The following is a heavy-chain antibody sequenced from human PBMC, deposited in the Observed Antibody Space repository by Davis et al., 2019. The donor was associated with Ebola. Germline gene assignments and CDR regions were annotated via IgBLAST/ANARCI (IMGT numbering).Heavy chain of an antibody. J-gene: IGHJ4*02. Sequence: ASVKVSCKASGYTFTSYGISWVRQAPGQGLEWMGWISAYNGNTNYAQKLQGRVTMTTDTSTSTAYMELRSLRSDDTAVYYCARAEAGIVVVVAAIDYWGQGTLVTVSS. CDR1: GYTFTSYG. V-gene: IGHV1-18*01. CDR2: ISAYNGNT. CDR3: ARAEAGIVVVVAAIDY. D-gene: IGHD2-15*01.